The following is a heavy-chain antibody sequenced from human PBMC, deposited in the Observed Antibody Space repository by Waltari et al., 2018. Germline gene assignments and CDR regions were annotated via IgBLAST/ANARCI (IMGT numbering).Heavy chain of an antibody. CDR3: ARVTGDYVADY. V-gene: IGHV3-66*01. D-gene: IGHD4-17*01. J-gene: IGHJ4*02. CDR1: GFTVSSNY. Sequence: EVQLVESGGGLVQPGGSLRLSCAASGFTVSSNYMSWVRQAPGKGLEWGLVIYRGGSTCCADSVTGRFTIAREKGKNTLYIQMSSLGAWGTAVYYCARVTGDYVADYWGQGTLVTVSS. CDR2: IYRGGST.